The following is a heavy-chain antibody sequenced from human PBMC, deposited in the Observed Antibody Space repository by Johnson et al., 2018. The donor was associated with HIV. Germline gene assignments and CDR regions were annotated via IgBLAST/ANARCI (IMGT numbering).Heavy chain of an antibody. V-gene: IGHV3-23*04. D-gene: IGHD6-6*01. CDR1: GFTFDDYG. CDR2: ISGSGGST. CDR3: ARGNSVAARIGAFDI. Sequence: VQLVESGGGVVQPGRSLRLSCIASGFTFDDYGMSWVRQAPGTGLEWVSAISGSGGSTYYADSVKGRFTISRDNSKNSLYLQMNSLRPEDTAVFYCARGNSVAARIGAFDIWGQGTMVTVSS. J-gene: IGHJ3*02.